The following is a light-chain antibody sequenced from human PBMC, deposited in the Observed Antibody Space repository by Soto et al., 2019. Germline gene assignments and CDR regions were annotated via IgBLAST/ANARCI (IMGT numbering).Light chain of an antibody. CDR3: QQYGGSPSIT. J-gene: IGKJ5*01. Sequence: EIVLTQSPGTLSLSPGEGATLSCSASQILSSNYLAWYQQKPGQAPRLLIYGESRRATGIPDRFSGSGSGTDFTLAIRRLEPEDSAVYYCQQYGGSPSITFGQGTRLEIK. CDR2: GES. CDR1: QILSSNY. V-gene: IGKV3-20*01.